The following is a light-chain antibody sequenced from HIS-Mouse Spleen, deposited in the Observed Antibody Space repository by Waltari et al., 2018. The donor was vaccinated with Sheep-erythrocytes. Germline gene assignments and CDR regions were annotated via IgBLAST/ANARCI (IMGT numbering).Light chain of an antibody. Sequence: QSALTQPASVSGSPGQSITIPCTGTSSDVGSYNLVSWHQHHPGKAPKLLIYEGSKRPSGVSNRFSGSKSGNTASLTISGLQAEDEADYYCCSYAGSSTWVFGGGTKLTVL. J-gene: IGLJ3*02. CDR3: CSYAGSSTWV. V-gene: IGLV2-23*01. CDR2: EGS. CDR1: SSDVGSYNL.